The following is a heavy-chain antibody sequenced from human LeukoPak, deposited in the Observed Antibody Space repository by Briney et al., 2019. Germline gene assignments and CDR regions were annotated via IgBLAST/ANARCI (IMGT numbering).Heavy chain of an antibody. CDR1: GGSISSYY. CDR2: IYYSGST. J-gene: IGHJ4*02. CDR3: ARDVGQSEYLDY. V-gene: IGHV4-59*12. Sequence: SETLSLTCTVSGGSISSYYWSWIRQPPGKGLGWIGYIYYSGSTNYNPSLKSRVTISVDTSKNQFSLKLSSVTAADTAVYYCARDVGQSEYLDYWGQGTLVTVSS. D-gene: IGHD2-15*01.